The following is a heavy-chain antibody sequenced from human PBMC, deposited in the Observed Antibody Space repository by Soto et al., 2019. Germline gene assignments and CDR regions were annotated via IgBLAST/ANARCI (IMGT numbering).Heavy chain of an antibody. CDR1: GFTFSSYA. CDR2: ISYDGSNK. V-gene: IGHV3-30-3*01. D-gene: IGHD6-13*01. J-gene: IGHJ1*01. Sequence: GGSLRLSCAASGFTFSSYATHWVRQAPGKGLEWVAVISYDGSNKYYADSVKGRFTISRDNSKNTLYLQMNSLRAEDTAVYYCARDLDSSWYARYFQHWGQGTLVTVSS. CDR3: ARDLDSSWYARYFQH.